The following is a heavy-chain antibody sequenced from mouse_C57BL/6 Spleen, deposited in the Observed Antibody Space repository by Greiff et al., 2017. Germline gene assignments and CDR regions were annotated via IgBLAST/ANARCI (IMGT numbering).Heavy chain of an antibody. CDR1: GFTFSSYA. Sequence: EVQGVESGGGLVKPGGSLKLSCAASGFTFSSYAMSWVRQTPEKRLEWVATISDGGSYTYYPDNVKGRFTISRDNAKNNLYLQMSHLKSEDTAMYYCARSHGSSYVTLYWYFDVWGTGTTVTVSS. V-gene: IGHV5-4*01. CDR3: ARSHGSSYVTLYWYFDV. J-gene: IGHJ1*03. D-gene: IGHD1-1*01. CDR2: ISDGGSYT.